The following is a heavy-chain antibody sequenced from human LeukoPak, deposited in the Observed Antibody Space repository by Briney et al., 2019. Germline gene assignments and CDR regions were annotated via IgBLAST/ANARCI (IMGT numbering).Heavy chain of an antibody. D-gene: IGHD6-19*01. CDR3: AIYSSGWGTFDI. V-gene: IGHV3-23*01. Sequence: QPGGSLRLSCAASGFTFSSYAMSWVRQAPGKGLEWVSAISGSGGSTYYADSVKGRFTISRDNSKNTLYLQMNSLRAEDTAVYYCAIYSSGWGTFDIWGQGTMVTVSS. CDR1: GFTFSSYA. CDR2: ISGSGGST. J-gene: IGHJ3*02.